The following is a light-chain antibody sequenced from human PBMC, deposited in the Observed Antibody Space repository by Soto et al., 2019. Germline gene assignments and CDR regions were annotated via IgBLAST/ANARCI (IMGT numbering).Light chain of an antibody. CDR1: SSDVGGYNY. V-gene: IGLV2-8*01. CDR3: QSYDSSLSGSV. Sequence: QSALTQPPSASGSPGQSVAISCTGTSSDVGGYNYVSWYQQHPGKAPKLMIYEVNKRPSGVPDRFSGSKSGTSASLAITGLQAEDEADYYCQSYDSSLSGSVFGGGTKVTVL. J-gene: IGLJ3*02. CDR2: EVN.